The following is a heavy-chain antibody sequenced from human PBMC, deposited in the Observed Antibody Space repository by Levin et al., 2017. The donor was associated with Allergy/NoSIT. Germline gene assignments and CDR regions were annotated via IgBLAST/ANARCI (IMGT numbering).Heavy chain of an antibody. Sequence: PSETLSLTCAASGFTFSSYWMHWVRQAPGKGLVWVSRIKNDGSSTNYGDPVKGRFTISRDNAKNTVYLQMNSLRAEDTAVYYCARDRNFKCSRTTCYVAFDIWGQGTMVTVSS. D-gene: IGHD2-2*01. CDR3: ARDRNFKCSRTTCYVAFDI. J-gene: IGHJ3*02. CDR1: GFTFSSYW. V-gene: IGHV3-74*01. CDR2: IKNDGSST.